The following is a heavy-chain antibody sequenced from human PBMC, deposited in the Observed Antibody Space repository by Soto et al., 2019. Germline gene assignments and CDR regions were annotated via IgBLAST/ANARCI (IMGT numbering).Heavy chain of an antibody. D-gene: IGHD1-26*01. J-gene: IGHJ6*02. CDR1: GGSISSSSYY. Sequence: ASETLSLTCTVSGGSISSSSYYWGWIRQPPGKGLEWIGSIYYSGSTYYNPSLKSRVTISVDTSKNQFSLKLSSVTAADTAVYYCARQRSGSYYLINYYYGMDVWGQGTTVTVSS. CDR3: ARQRSGSYYLINYYYGMDV. CDR2: IYYSGST. V-gene: IGHV4-39*01.